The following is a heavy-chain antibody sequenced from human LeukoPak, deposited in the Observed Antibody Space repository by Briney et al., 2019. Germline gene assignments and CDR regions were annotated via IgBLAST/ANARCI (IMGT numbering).Heavy chain of an antibody. V-gene: IGHV3-33*08. CDR1: GFTVSGKY. CDR3: AREGPRGNSQFDY. J-gene: IGHJ4*02. D-gene: IGHD2/OR15-2a*01. Sequence: TGGSLRLSCATSGFTVSGKYMSWVRQAPGKGLEWVALIWYDGSNKYYTDSVKGRLTISRDNSKNTLYLQMNSLRAEDTAIYYCAREGPRGNSQFDYWGQGTLVTVSS. CDR2: IWYDGSNK.